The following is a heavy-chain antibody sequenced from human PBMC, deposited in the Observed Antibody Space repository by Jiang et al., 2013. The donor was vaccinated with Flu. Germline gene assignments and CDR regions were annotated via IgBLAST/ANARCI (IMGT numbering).Heavy chain of an antibody. Sequence: SGAEVKKPGASVKVSCKSSGYTFIGYYMHWVRQAPGQGLEWLGKINPSTGFTDYAQKFQGRVTMTRDKAISTVYMELSGLRADDTALYYCAREKQMGNNYYGLDVWGQGTPVTVSS. CDR1: GYTFIGYY. J-gene: IGHJ6*02. V-gene: IGHV1-2*02. CDR3: AREKQMGNNYYGLDV. D-gene: IGHD4-23*01. CDR2: INPSTGFT.